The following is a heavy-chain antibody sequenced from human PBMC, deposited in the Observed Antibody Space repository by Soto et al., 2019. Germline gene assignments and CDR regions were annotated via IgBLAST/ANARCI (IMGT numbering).Heavy chain of an antibody. CDR1: GDSISTYY. Sequence: PSETLSLTCDVSGDSISTYYWSWIRQPPGKGLEWIGYVYYSGSTLYNPSLESRVTMSIDMSKKQVSLKLTSVIAGDTAVYYCARTRMIESWIDYWGHGTPVTVSS. CDR2: VYYSGST. V-gene: IGHV4-59*01. D-gene: IGHD2-21*01. CDR3: ARTRMIESWIDY. J-gene: IGHJ4*01.